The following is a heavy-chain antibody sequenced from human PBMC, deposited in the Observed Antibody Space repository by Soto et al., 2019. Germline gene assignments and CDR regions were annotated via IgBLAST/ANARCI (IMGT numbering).Heavy chain of an antibody. CDR2: ISGSGGST. Sequence: GGSLRLSCAASGCTFSSYAMSWVRQAPGKGLEWVSAISGSGGSTYYADSVKGRFTISRDNSKNTLYLQMNSLRAEDTAVYYCAKDRGPGYCSGGSCYSHRWFDPWGQGTLVTVSS. J-gene: IGHJ5*02. CDR3: AKDRGPGYCSGGSCYSHRWFDP. CDR1: GCTFSSYA. V-gene: IGHV3-23*01. D-gene: IGHD2-15*01.